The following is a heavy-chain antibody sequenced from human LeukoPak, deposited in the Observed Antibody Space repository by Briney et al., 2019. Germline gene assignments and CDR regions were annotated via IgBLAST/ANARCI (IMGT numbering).Heavy chain of an antibody. V-gene: IGHV4-39*01. CDR2: IYYSGST. J-gene: IGHJ5*02. CDR1: GGSISNSSYY. Sequence: PSETLSLTCTVSGGSISNSSYYWGWIRQPPGKGLEWIGSIYYSGSTYYNPSLKSRVTISVDTSKNQFSLKLSSVTAADTAVYYCARAPIVLVVYASGGRFDPWGQGTLVTVSS. D-gene: IGHD2-8*02. CDR3: ARAPIVLVVYASGGRFDP.